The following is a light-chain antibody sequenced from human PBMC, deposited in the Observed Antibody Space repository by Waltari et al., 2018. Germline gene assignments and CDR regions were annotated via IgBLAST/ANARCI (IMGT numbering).Light chain of an antibody. Sequence: IVMTQSPLSLPVTPGEPASISCRSSQSLLHTNGNNFLSWYLPKPRQSPQLLIYLGSNRASGVPDRFSGSGSGTDFTLKISRVEAEDVDLYYCMQALQSPLSFGQGTKLEIK. CDR3: MQALQSPLS. J-gene: IGKJ2*03. CDR1: QSLLHTNGNNF. CDR2: LGS. V-gene: IGKV2-28*01.